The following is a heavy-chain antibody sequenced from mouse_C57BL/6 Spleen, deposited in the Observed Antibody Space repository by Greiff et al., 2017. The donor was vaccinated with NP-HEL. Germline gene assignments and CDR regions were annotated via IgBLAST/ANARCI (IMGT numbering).Heavy chain of an antibody. V-gene: IGHV2-5*01. CDR3: AKNQMELDYAMDY. J-gene: IGHJ4*01. CDR1: GFSLTSYG. CDR2: IWRGGST. Sequence: VHLVESGPGLVQPSQSLSITCTVSGFSLTSYGVHWVRQSPGKGLEWLGVIWRGGSTAYNAAFMSRLSITKDNSKRQVFFKMNSLQADDTSIYYCAKNQMELDYAMDYWGQGTSVTVSS.